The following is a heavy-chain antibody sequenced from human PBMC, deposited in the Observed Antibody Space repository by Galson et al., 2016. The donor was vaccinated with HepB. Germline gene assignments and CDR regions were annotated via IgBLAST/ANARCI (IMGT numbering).Heavy chain of an antibody. J-gene: IGHJ4*02. CDR3: ARYPQNNL. CDR1: GFTVSNNY. D-gene: IGHD1/OR15-1a*01. V-gene: IGHV3-53*01. CDR2: IYSGGRT. Sequence: SLRLSCAASGFTVSNNYMSWVRQAPGKGLEGVSVIYSGGRTYYTDSVKGRFTISRDSSKNTLYLQMNSLRAEDTAVYYCARYPQNNLWGQGTLVTVSS.